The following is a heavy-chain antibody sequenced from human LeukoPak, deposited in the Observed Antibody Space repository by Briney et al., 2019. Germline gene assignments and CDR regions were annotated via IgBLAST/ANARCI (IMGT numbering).Heavy chain of an antibody. CDR3: ARLGGIPDY. CDR2: MKQDGSDQ. J-gene: IGHJ4*02. D-gene: IGHD3-16*01. V-gene: IGHV3-7*01. CDR1: GFTFSGYW. Sequence: PGGSLRLSCAASGFTFSGYWMHWVRQAPGKGLEWVANMKQDGSDQYYVDSVKGRFTISRDNAKNSLYLQMNSLRAEDTAVYYCARLGGIPDYWGQGTLVTVSS.